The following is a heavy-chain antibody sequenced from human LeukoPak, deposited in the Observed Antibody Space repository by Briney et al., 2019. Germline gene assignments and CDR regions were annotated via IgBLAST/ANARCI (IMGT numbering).Heavy chain of an antibody. J-gene: IGHJ4*02. D-gene: IGHD1-26*01. CDR2: IYSGGST. V-gene: IGHV3-53*01. CDR3: AKDLVGATGGD. CDR1: GFTVSSNY. Sequence: PGGSLRLSCAASGFTVSSNYMSWVRQAPGKGLEWVSVIYSGGSTYYADSVKGRFTISRDNSKNTLYLQMNSLRAEDTAVYYCAKDLVGATGGDWGQGTLVTVSS.